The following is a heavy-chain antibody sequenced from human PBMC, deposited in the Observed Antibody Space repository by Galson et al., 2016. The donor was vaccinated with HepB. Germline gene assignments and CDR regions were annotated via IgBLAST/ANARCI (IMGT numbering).Heavy chain of an antibody. D-gene: IGHD6-13*01. CDR3: ARGAATGLDV. Sequence: SLRLSCAVSGFTFSNYDMHWVRQPTGRGLEWVSSIGKTGDPYYAGSVKGRFTISRENAMNSVYLQMNGLRAGDTALYYCARGAATGLDVWGQGTTVTVSS. V-gene: IGHV3-13*05. J-gene: IGHJ6*02. CDR2: IGKTGDP. CDR1: GFTFSNYD.